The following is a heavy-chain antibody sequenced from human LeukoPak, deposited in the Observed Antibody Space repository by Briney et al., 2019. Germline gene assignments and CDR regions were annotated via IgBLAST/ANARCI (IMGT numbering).Heavy chain of an antibody. V-gene: IGHV1-69*05. CDR2: IIPIFGTA. D-gene: IGHD5-24*01. J-gene: IGHJ4*02. Sequence: ASVKVSCKASGGTFSSYAISWVRQAPGQGLEWMGGIIPIFGTANYAQKFQGRVTITTDESTSTAYMELSSLRSEDTAVYYCARSSITMATIDGGFDYWGQGTLVTVSS. CDR3: ARSSITMATIDGGFDY. CDR1: GGTFSSYA.